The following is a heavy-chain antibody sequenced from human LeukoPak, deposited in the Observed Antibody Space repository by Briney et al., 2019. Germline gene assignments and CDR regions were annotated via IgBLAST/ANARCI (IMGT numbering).Heavy chain of an antibody. CDR1: GFTFSSYA. Sequence: GGSLRLSCAASGFTFSSYAMSWVRQAPGKGLAWVSATSGSGGSTYYADSVKGRFTISRDNSKHTLYLQMNSLRAEDTAVYYCASPVPGTYYFDYWGQGTLVTVSS. V-gene: IGHV3-23*01. CDR2: TSGSGGST. CDR3: ASPVPGTYYFDY. J-gene: IGHJ4*02.